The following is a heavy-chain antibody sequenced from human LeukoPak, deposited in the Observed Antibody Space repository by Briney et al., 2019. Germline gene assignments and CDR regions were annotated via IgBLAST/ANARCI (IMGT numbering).Heavy chain of an antibody. D-gene: IGHD1-26*01. CDR2: ISNSSSYI. J-gene: IGHJ4*02. Sequence: PGGSLRLSCAASGFTFSSYSMNWVRQAPGKGLEWVSSISNSSSYIYYADSVKGRFTISRDNSKNTLYLQMRSLRPDDTAVYYCARESWELLLPFDYWGQGTLVTVSS. CDR3: ARESWELLLPFDY. V-gene: IGHV3-21*06. CDR1: GFTFSSYS.